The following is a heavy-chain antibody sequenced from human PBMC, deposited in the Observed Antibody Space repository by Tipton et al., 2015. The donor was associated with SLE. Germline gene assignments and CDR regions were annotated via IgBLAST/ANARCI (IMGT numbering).Heavy chain of an antibody. D-gene: IGHD1-14*01. CDR2: FFHNGNT. J-gene: IGHJ1*01. CDR1: GFSITTAYS. Sequence: TLSLTCAVSGFSITTAYSWGWIRQPPGKGLEWIGSFFHNGNTYYNPSLRGRVTISVDTSKNQFSLKLSSVTAADTAVYYCATGDLTEYFQHWGQGTLVTVSS. V-gene: IGHV4-38-2*01. CDR3: ATGDLTEYFQH.